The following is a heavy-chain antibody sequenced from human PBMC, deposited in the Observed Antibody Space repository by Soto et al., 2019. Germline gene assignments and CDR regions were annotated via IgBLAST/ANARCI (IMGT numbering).Heavy chain of an antibody. D-gene: IGHD6-19*01. CDR1: GFTFSSYA. V-gene: IGHV3-64*01. J-gene: IGHJ4*02. CDR3: AISIAVAGILDLDY. Sequence: GGSLRLSCAASGFTFSSYAMHWVRPAPGKGLEYVSAISSNGGSTYYANSVKGRFTISRDNSKNTLYLQMGSLRAEDMAVYYCAISIAVAGILDLDYWGQGTQVTVSS. CDR2: ISSNGGST.